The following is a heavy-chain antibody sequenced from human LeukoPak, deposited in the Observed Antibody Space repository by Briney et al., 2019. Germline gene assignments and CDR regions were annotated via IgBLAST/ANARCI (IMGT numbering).Heavy chain of an antibody. CDR1: GFSFSRYS. CDR2: ISSISSYI. CDR3: ATYSGYENRIAAAGNVNY. V-gene: IGHV3-21*01. D-gene: IGHD6-13*01. J-gene: IGHJ4*02. Sequence: GGSLRLYGVASGFSFSRYSMSWVRQAPGKGLEWVPSISSISSYIYYADSGKGRFTISRDNAKNSLYLQMNSLRAEDTAVYYCATYSGYENRIAAAGNVNYWGQGPLVTVSS.